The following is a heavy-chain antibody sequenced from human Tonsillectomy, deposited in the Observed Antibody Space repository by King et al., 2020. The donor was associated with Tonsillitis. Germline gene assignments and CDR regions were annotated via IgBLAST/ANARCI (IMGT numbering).Heavy chain of an antibody. Sequence: VQLVESGGGLVQPGGSLRLSCAASGFTFDDYAMHWVRHAPGKGLEWVSGISWNSGSIGYAGSLKGRFTISRDNATNSLYLQMNSLKSEDTALYYCAKDRAPVYRSSLNAFDIWGQGTMVTVSS. CDR1: GFTFDDYA. J-gene: IGHJ3*02. V-gene: IGHV3-9*01. D-gene: IGHD6-13*01. CDR3: AKDRAPVYRSSLNAFDI. CDR2: ISWNSGSI.